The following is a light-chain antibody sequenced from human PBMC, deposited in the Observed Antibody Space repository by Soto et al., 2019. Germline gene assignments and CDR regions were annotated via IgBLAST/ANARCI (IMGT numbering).Light chain of an antibody. CDR1: SSDVAPYKY. CDR3: SSYAGSSTYV. J-gene: IGLJ1*01. CDR2: EVS. V-gene: IGLV2-8*01. Sequence: QSVLTQPPSASGSPGQSVTISCTGTSSDVAPYKYVSWYQHHPGKAPKLMIYEVSKRPSGVPDRFSGSKSGNTASLTVSGLQAEDEADYYCSSYAGSSTYVFGTGTKLTVL.